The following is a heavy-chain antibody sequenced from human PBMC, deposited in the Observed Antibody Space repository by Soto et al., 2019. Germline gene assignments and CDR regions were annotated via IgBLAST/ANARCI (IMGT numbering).Heavy chain of an antibody. D-gene: IGHD3-10*01. V-gene: IGHV3-53*01. CDR3: ASGGRSSPGLY. CDR2: IYGDGKT. Sequence: GGSLRLSCVASGFTVSGNYMSWVRQAPGKGLEWVSVIYGDGKTFYGDSVKGRFTISRDSSKNTLYLQMNTLRAEDTAVYYCASGGRSSPGLYWGQGTLVTVSS. CDR1: GFTVSGNY. J-gene: IGHJ4*02.